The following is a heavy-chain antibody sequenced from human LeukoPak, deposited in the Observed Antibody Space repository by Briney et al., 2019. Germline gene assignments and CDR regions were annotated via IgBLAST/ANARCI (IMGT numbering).Heavy chain of an antibody. CDR1: GYTFTSYG. CDR2: ISAYNGNT. V-gene: IGHV1-18*01. D-gene: IGHD2-2*01. CDR3: SVVVPAASYYYYGMDV. J-gene: IGHJ6*02. Sequence: ASVKVSCKASGYTFTSYGISWVRQAPGQGLEWMGWISAYNGNTNYAQKLLGRVTMTTDTSTSTAYMELRSLRSDDTAVYYCSVVVPAASYYYYGMDVWGQGTTVTVSS.